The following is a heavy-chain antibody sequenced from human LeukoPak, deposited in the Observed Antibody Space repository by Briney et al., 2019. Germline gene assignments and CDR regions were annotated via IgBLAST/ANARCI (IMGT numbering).Heavy chain of an antibody. J-gene: IGHJ4*02. D-gene: IGHD6-6*01. CDR3: ARDLWDSSIFDY. CDR2: IYHSGST. Sequence: KLSETLSLTCTVSGYSISSGYYWGWIRQPPGKGLEWIGSIYHSGSTYYNPSLKSRVTISVDTSKNQFSLKLSSVTAADTAVYYCARDLWDSSIFDYWGQGTLVTVSS. CDR1: GYSISSGYY. V-gene: IGHV4-38-2*02.